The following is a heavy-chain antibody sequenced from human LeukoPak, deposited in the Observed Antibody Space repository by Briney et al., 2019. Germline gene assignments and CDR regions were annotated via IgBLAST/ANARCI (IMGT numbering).Heavy chain of an antibody. V-gene: IGHV4-59*01. CDR3: AREAQDFRTGNHRPGHYDYMDV. J-gene: IGHJ6*03. CDR2: IYYAGST. Sequence: SETLSLTCGVSGGSISSYYWAWIRQAPGKGLEWIGYIYYAGSTNYNPSLKSRDTMSVDMSRNQFSLRMTSVTAADTAVYYCAREAQDFRTGNHRPGHYDYMDVWGNGTAVTVSS. D-gene: IGHD1-14*01. CDR1: GGSISSYY.